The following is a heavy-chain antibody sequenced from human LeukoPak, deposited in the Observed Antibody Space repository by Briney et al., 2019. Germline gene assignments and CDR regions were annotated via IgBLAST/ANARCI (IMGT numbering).Heavy chain of an antibody. CDR1: GGTFSSYA. J-gene: IGHJ4*02. Sequence: SVKVSCKASGGTFSSYAISWVRQAPGQGLEWMGGIIPIFGTANYAQKFQGRVTITADESTSTAYMELSSLRSEDTAVYYCASHPYGWPPIDYWGQGTLVTVSS. CDR3: ASHPYGWPPIDY. D-gene: IGHD2-8*02. CDR2: IIPIFGTA. V-gene: IGHV1-69*13.